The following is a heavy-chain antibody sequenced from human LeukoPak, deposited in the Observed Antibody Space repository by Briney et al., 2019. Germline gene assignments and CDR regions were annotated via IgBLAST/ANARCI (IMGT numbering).Heavy chain of an antibody. CDR2: IKRDGSET. V-gene: IGHV3-7*01. CDR1: GFTFSTYW. D-gene: IGHD6-6*01. J-gene: IGHJ6*02. CDR3: AKVYSSSSFDGMDV. Sequence: GGSLRLSCAASGFTFSTYWMSWVRQAPGRGLEWVANIKRDGSETYYVDSVKGRFTISRDNAKNSLYLQMNSLRAEDTAVYYCAKVYSSSSFDGMDVWGQGTTVTVSS.